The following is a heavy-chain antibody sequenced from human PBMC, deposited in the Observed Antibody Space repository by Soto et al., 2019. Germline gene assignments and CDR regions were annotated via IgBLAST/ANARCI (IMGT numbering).Heavy chain of an antibody. Sequence: QVQLVQSGAEVKKPGASVKVSCKASGYTFTGYYMHWVRQAPGQGLEWMGWINPNSGGTNYAQKLQGRVTMTTDTSTSTAYLELRSLRSDDTAVYYCARVSMVTKSMLPDYWGQGTLVTVSP. V-gene: IGHV1-2*02. CDR2: INPNSGGT. CDR1: GYTFTGYY. J-gene: IGHJ4*02. D-gene: IGHD3-10*01. CDR3: ARVSMVTKSMLPDY.